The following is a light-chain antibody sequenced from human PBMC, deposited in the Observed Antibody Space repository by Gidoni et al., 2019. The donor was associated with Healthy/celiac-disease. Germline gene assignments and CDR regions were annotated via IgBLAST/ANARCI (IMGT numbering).Light chain of an antibody. CDR1: QSISSW. V-gene: IGKV1-5*03. CDR2: KAS. Sequence: DIQMTQSPSTLSASVGDRVTITCRASQSISSWLAWYQQKPGKAPKLLIYKASSLESGVPSRFSGSGSGTEFTLTISSLQPDDFATYYCQQYISYSPGYTFXQXTKLXIK. CDR3: QQYISYSPGYT. J-gene: IGKJ2*01.